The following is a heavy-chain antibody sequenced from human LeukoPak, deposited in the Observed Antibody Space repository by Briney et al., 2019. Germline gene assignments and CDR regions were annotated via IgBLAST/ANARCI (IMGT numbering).Heavy chain of an antibody. D-gene: IGHD2-2*01. CDR1: GYTFTAYY. V-gene: IGHV1-2*02. Sequence: GASVKVSCKASGYTFTAYYMHWVRQAPGQGLEWMGWINPNSGATNYAQNFQGRVTMTADTSISTAYLDLSRLRSDDSAVYYCARDPVVQAGYYYGMDVWGQGTTVTVS. J-gene: IGHJ6*02. CDR2: INPNSGAT. CDR3: ARDPVVQAGYYYGMDV.